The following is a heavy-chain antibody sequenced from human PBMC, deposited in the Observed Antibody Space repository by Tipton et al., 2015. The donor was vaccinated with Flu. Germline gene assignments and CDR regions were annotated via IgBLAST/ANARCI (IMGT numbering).Heavy chain of an antibody. CDR2: IYPGDSDT. V-gene: IGHV5-51*03. Sequence: VQLVQSGAEVKKPGESLKIPCKGSGYSFINYWIGWVRQMPGKGPEWMGIIYPGDSDTRYSPSFQGRVTISVDKSISTAYLQWSSLKTSDSALYYCVRHPYCTNAVCPPGYWYFDLWGRGTLVTVSS. CDR1: GYSFINYW. D-gene: IGHD2-8*01. CDR3: VRHPYCTNAVCPPGYWYFDL. J-gene: IGHJ2*01.